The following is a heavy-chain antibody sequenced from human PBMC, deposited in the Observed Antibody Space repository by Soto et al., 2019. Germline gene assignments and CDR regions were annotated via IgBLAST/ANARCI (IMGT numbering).Heavy chain of an antibody. J-gene: IGHJ4*02. CDR1: GFTFSSYW. Sequence: GGSLRLSCAASGFTFSSYWMHWVRQAPGKGLAWVAEVNTDEGGASYADSVRGRFTISRDNAKNTLYLQMNSLRPDDSAMYYCASLSAPTDYWGQGTLVTVSS. CDR2: VNTDEGGA. CDR3: ASLSAPTDY. V-gene: IGHV3-74*01.